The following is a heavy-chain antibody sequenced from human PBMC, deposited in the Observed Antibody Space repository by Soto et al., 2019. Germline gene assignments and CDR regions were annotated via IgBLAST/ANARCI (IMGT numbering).Heavy chain of an antibody. CDR2: IYYSGST. J-gene: IGHJ4*02. V-gene: IGHV4-59*01. Sequence: SETLSLTCTVSGGSISSYYWSWIRQPPGKGLEWIGYIYYSGSTNYNPSLKSRVTISVDTSKNQFSLKLSSVTAADTAVYYCARDRGGYYGNGIDYWGQGTLVTVSS. CDR1: GGSISSYY. CDR3: ARDRGGYYGNGIDY. D-gene: IGHD3-3*01.